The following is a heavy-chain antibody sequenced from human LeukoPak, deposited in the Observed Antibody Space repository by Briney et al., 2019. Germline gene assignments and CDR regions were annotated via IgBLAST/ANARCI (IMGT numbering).Heavy chain of an antibody. CDR1: GYTFTGYY. CDR2: INPNSGGT. V-gene: IGHV1-2*02. Sequence: ASVKVSCKASGYTFTGYYMHWVRQAPGQGLEWMGWINPNSGGTNYAQKFQGRVTMTRDTSISTAYMELSRLRSDDTAVYYCARSGLYYYDSSGLYYYWGQGTLVTVSS. CDR3: ARSGLYYYDSSGLYYY. J-gene: IGHJ4*02. D-gene: IGHD3-22*01.